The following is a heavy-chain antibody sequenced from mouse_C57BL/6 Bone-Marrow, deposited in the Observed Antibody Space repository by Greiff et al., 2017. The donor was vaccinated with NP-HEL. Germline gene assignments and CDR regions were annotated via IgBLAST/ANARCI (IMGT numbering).Heavy chain of an antibody. Sequence: VQLQQSGPELVKPGASVKISCKASGYTFTDYYMNWVKQSHGKSLEWIGDINPNNGGTSYNQKFKGKATLTVDKSSSTAYMELRSLTSEDSAVYYCAREDYRGMDYWGQGTSVTVSS. V-gene: IGHV1-26*01. CDR1: GYTFTDYY. J-gene: IGHJ4*01. CDR3: AREDYRGMDY. D-gene: IGHD2-14*01. CDR2: INPNNGGT.